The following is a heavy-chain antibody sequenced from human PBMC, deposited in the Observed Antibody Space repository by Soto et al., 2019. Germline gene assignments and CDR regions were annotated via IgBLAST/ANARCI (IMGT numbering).Heavy chain of an antibody. D-gene: IGHD6-19*01. J-gene: IGHJ4*02. CDR1: GDSFSSKW. CDR3: ARAPSHGWFQHFDY. V-gene: IGHV5-51*01. Sequence: ESLKISCTASGDSFSSKWIGWVRQMPGKGLEWMGLIYTGDSDTRYSPSFQGQVTMSVDTSINTAYLRWSSLKASDTAIYFCARAPSHGWFQHFDYWGQGTLVTVSS. CDR2: IYTGDSDT.